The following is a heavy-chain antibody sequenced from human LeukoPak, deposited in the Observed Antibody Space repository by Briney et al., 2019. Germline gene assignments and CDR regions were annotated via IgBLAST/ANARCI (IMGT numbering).Heavy chain of an antibody. V-gene: IGHV3-64*04. J-gene: IGHJ4*02. D-gene: IGHD6-13*01. CDR2: ISSNGGTT. CDR1: GFIFNTYA. CDR3: GRDRFKEQKVRYFDH. Sequence: GGSLRLSCSASGFIFNTYAMHWVRQAPGKGLQYVSGISSNGGTTYYADSVKDRFTISRDNSKNTMYLQMSSLRAEDTAVYYCGRDRFKEQKVRYFDHWGQGTLATVSS.